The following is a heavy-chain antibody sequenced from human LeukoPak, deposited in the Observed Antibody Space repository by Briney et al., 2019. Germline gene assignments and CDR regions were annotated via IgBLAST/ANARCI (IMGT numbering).Heavy chain of an antibody. D-gene: IGHD3-10*01. V-gene: IGHV4-59*08. J-gene: IGHJ4*02. Sequence: PSETLSLTCTVSGGSISSYYWSWIRQPPGKGLEWIGYIYYSGSTNYNPSLKSRVTISVDTSKNQFSLKLSSVTAADTAVYYCARPESSGSYYMNWGQGTLVTVSS. CDR1: GGSISSYY. CDR2: IYYSGST. CDR3: ARPESSGSYYMN.